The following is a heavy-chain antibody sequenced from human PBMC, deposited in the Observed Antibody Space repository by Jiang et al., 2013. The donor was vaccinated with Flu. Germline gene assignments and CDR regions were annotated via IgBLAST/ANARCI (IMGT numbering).Heavy chain of an antibody. Sequence: GAEVKKPGESLKISCKGSGYSFTNYWIGWVRQMPGKGLEWMGIIYPGDSDTRYSPSFQGQVTISADKSISTAYLQWSSLKASDTAMCYCARLRDGYYDFWSGYPRGAFNIWGQ. CDR3: ARLRDGYYDFWSGYPRGAFNI. CDR1: GYSFTNYW. V-gene: IGHV5-51*01. J-gene: IGHJ3*02. D-gene: IGHD3-3*01. CDR2: IYPGDSDT.